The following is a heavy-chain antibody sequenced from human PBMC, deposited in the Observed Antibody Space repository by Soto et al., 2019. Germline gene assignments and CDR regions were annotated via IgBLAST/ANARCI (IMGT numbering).Heavy chain of an antibody. CDR1: GFTFSSYS. V-gene: IGHV3-48*01. J-gene: IGHJ3*02. CDR3: AKVRYCSDGNCWWGAFDI. Sequence: GGSLRLSCAASGFTFSSYSMNWVRQAPGKRLEWVSYISSSSSTIYYADSVKGRFTISRDNAKNSLYLQMNSLRAEDTAVYYCAKVRYCSDGNCWWGAFDIWGQGTMVTVSS. CDR2: ISSSSSTI. D-gene: IGHD2-15*01.